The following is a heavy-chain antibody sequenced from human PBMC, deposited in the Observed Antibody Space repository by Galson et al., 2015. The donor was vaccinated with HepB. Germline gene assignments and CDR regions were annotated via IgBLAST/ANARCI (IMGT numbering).Heavy chain of an antibody. CDR2: IYSGGTT. J-gene: IGHJ5*01. CDR1: GFTVSSNY. Sequence: SLRLSCAASGFTVSSNYMTWVRQAPGKGLEWVSVIYSGGTTFYADSVRGRFTMSRDNSKNTLYLQTNSLRAEDTAVYYCTRLHYYYDSSGYRTNWFDFWGQGTLVTVSS. D-gene: IGHD3-22*01. CDR3: TRLHYYYDSSGYRTNWFDF. V-gene: IGHV3-66*02.